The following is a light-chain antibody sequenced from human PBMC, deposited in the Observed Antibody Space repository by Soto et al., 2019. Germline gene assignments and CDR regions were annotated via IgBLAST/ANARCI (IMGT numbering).Light chain of an antibody. J-gene: IGKJ1*01. Sequence: EIVFTQSPGTLSLSPGERATLSCRASQSVSSSYLAWYQQKPGQAPRLLIYGASSRETGIPDRFSGSGSGTDFTLTISRLEPEDFAVYYCQQYGSSRWTFGQGTKVDIK. V-gene: IGKV3-20*01. CDR3: QQYGSSRWT. CDR2: GAS. CDR1: QSVSSSY.